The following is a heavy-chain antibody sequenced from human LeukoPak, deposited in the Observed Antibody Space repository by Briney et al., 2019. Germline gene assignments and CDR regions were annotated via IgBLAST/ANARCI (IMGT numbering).Heavy chain of an antibody. CDR3: AKAKFPTRSVSVDY. Sequence: GGSLRLSCAASGFTVSSNYMSWVRQAPGKGLEWVSVIYSGGSTYYADSVKGRFTISRDNSKNTLYLQMNSLRAEDTAVYYCAKAKFPTRSVSVDYWGQGTLVTVSS. CDR1: GFTVSSNY. D-gene: IGHD3-16*02. V-gene: IGHV3-66*01. CDR2: IYSGGST. J-gene: IGHJ4*02.